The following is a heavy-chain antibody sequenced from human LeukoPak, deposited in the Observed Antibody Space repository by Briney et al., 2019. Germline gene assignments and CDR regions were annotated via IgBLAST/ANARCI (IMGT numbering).Heavy chain of an antibody. CDR3: ARENRYCSGGSCYNH. D-gene: IGHD2-15*01. J-gene: IGHJ5*02. CDR1: GGSISSSSYY. V-gene: IGHV4-39*02. Sequence: PSETLSLTCTVSGGSISSSSYYWGWIRQPPGKGLEWSGSIYYSGSTYYNPSLKSRATISVHTSKNQFSLKLSSVTAADTAVYYCARENRYCSGGSCYNHWGQGTLVTVSS. CDR2: IYYSGST.